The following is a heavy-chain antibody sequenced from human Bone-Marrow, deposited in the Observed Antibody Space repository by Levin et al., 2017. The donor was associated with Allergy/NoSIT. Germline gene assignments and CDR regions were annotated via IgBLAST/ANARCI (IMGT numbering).Heavy chain of an antibody. J-gene: IGHJ5*02. CDR3: AKDISYSSSWYRGHARRRPGTHWFDP. CDR2: ISYDGSNK. CDR1: GFTFSSYG. Sequence: AGGSLRLSCAASGFTFSSYGMHWVRQAPGKGLEWVAVISYDGSNKYYADSVKGRFTISRDNSKNTLYLQMNSLRAEDTAVYYCAKDISYSSSWYRGHARRRPGTHWFDPWGQGTLVTVSS. V-gene: IGHV3-30*18. D-gene: IGHD6-13*01.